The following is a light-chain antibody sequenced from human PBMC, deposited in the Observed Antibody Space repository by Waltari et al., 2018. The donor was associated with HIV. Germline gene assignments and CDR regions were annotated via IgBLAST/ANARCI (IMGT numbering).Light chain of an antibody. Sequence: QSALTQPASVSGSPGQSITISCTGTSSDVGGYNSVAWYQQHPGVPYRFSGSKSGNTASLTISGLQAEDEADYYCKSKTSSSTPCVFGTGTKVTVL. V-gene: IGLV2-14*03. CDR3: KSKTSSSTPCV. CDR1: SSDVGGYNS. J-gene: IGLJ1*01.